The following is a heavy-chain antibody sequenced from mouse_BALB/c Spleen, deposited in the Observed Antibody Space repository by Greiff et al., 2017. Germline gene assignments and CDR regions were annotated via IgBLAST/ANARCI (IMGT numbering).Heavy chain of an antibody. CDR2: ISSGGGNT. CDR1: GFTFSSYT. V-gene: IGHV5-9*03. J-gene: IGHJ4*01. CDR3: ARYDYYAMDY. Sequence: DVKLVESGGGLVKPGGSLKLSCAASGFTFSSYTMSWVRQTPEKRLEWVATISSGGGNTYYPDSVKGRFTISRDNAKNNLYLQMSSLRSEDTALYYCARYDYYAMDYWGQGTSVTVSS.